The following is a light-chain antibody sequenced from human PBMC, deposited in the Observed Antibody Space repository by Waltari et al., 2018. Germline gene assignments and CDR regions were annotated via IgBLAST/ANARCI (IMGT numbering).Light chain of an antibody. CDR2: SNN. V-gene: IGLV1-44*01. Sequence: QSVLTQAPSASGTPGQRVTISCSGSNSNIGDNTVNWYQQLPGTAPKLLIYSNNQRPPGVPDRFAGAKSGTSASLAISGLQSEDEADYYCAAWDASLNGPIFGGGTKLTVL. J-gene: IGLJ2*01. CDR1: NSNIGDNT. CDR3: AAWDASLNGPI.